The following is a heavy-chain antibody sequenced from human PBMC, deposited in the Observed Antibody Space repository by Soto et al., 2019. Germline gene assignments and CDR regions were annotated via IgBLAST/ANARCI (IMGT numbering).Heavy chain of an antibody. Sequence: GASVRVSCKASGYTFTSYDINWVRQATGQGLEWMGWMNPNSGNTGYAQKFQGRVTMTRNTSISTAYMELSSLRSEDTAVYYCARGRWRDVWEEYIVVVPAATTEFDYWGQGTLVTVSS. CDR2: MNPNSGNT. J-gene: IGHJ4*02. CDR3: ARGRWRDVWEEYIVVVPAATTEFDY. CDR1: GYTFTSYD. V-gene: IGHV1-8*01. D-gene: IGHD2-2*01.